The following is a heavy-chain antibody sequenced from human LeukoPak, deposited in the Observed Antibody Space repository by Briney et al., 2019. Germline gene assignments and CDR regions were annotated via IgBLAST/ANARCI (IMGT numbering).Heavy chain of an antibody. V-gene: IGHV4-59*01. Sequence: SETLSLTCTVSGGSISSYYWSWIRQPPGKGLEGIGYIYYSGSTNYNPSLKSRVTISVDTSKNQFSLKLSSVTAADTAVYYCARRGEQWLVKNDAFDIWGQGTMVTVSS. CDR1: GGSISSYY. CDR2: IYYSGST. J-gene: IGHJ3*02. D-gene: IGHD6-19*01. CDR3: ARRGEQWLVKNDAFDI.